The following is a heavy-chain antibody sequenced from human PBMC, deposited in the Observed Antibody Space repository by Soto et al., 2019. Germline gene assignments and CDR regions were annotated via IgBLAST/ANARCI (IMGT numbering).Heavy chain of an antibody. V-gene: IGHV4-61*01. CDR2: IYYSGST. D-gene: IGHD3-22*01. J-gene: IGHJ4*02. Sequence: PSETLSLTCTLSGAFVNSANYYWSWIRQPPGKGLEWIGFIYYSGSTKYNPSLKRRVTISLDTSKNQISLNLTSVTAADTAVYYCTRDTSGYHPTYWGQGTLVTVSS. CDR3: TRDTSGYHPTY. CDR1: GAFVNSANYY.